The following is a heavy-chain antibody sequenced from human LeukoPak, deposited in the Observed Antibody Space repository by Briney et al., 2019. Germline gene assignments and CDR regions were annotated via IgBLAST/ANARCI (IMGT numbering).Heavy chain of an antibody. CDR2: ISDTSKYI. CDR3: AISWLVVQGASTDYLDS. CDR1: GFTFRNYR. D-gene: IGHD6-19*01. J-gene: IGHJ4*02. Sequence: GGSLRLSCAASGFTFRNYRMNWVRQAPGKGLEWVATISDTSKYIYYGDSVKGRFTVSRDNAKNSLYLQMDRLRVEDTAVYYFAISWLVVQGASTDYLDSWGQGALVSVSS. V-gene: IGHV3-21*06.